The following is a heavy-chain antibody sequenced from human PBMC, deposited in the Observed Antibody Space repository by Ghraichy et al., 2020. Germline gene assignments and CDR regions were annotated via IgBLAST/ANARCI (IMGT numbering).Heavy chain of an antibody. Sequence: GGSLRLSCAASDFGFSNYEMNWVRQAPGKGLEWISHITTSGSVKTYADSVKGRFTVSRDNAKNSLFLQMSSLRADDTAVYYCARDAGDIFDYWGQGTLVTVSS. CDR3: ARDAGDIFDY. V-gene: IGHV3-48*03. J-gene: IGHJ4*02. CDR2: ITTSGSVK. CDR1: DFGFSNYE.